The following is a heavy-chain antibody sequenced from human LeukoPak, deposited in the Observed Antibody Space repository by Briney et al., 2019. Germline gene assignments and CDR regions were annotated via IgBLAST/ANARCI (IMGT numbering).Heavy chain of an antibody. V-gene: IGHV4-61*02. CDR3: ARGASGDNWFDP. D-gene: IGHD1-26*01. J-gene: IGHJ5*02. CDR1: GGSISTGTYY. Sequence: SETLSLTCTVSGGSISTGTYYWSWIRQPAGKGLEWIGRIYTTGTTNYNPSLKSRVTMSLDTSKNQFSLRLTSVTAADTAVYYCARGASGDNWFDPWGQGTLVTVSS. CDR2: IYTTGTT.